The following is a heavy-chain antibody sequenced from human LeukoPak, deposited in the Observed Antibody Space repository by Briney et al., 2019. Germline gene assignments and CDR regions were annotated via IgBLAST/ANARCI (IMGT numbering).Heavy chain of an antibody. CDR2: IYPGDSDT. Sequence: GESLKISCKGSGYSFTSYWIGWVRQMPGKGLEWMGIIYPGDSDTRYSPSFQGQVTISADKSISTAYLQWSSPKASDTAMYYCARLGSFGSDSIVGAADYWGQGTLVTVSS. D-gene: IGHD1-26*01. CDR3: ARLGSFGSDSIVGAADY. J-gene: IGHJ4*02. CDR1: GYSFTSYW. V-gene: IGHV5-51*01.